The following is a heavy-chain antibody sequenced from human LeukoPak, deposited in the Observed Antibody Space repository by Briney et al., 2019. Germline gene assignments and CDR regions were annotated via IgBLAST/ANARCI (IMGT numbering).Heavy chain of an antibody. Sequence: SGGSLRLSCAASGFTVSSNYMSWVRQAPGKGLEWVSVIYSGGSTYYADSVKGRFTISRDNSKNTLYLQMNSLRAEDTAAYYCARDMSYYDSTSDYWGQGTLVTVSS. J-gene: IGHJ4*02. CDR3: ARDMSYYDSTSDY. V-gene: IGHV3-66*01. D-gene: IGHD3-22*01. CDR2: IYSGGST. CDR1: GFTVSSNY.